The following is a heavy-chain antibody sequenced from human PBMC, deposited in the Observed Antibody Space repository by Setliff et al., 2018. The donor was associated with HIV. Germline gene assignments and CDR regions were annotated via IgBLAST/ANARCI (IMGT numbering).Heavy chain of an antibody. J-gene: IGHJ5*02. D-gene: IGHD1-26*01. CDR1: GYNFINYG. Sequence: ASVKVSCKASGYNFINYGISWVRQAPGQGLEWMGWISAYNGNTDYAPRLLGRVTMTTDTFTSTAYMELGSLSSDDTAVYYCARARLQGIVTAVGPRDNCLDPWGQGTRVTVSS. CDR3: ARARLQGIVTAVGPRDNCLDP. V-gene: IGHV1-18*01. CDR2: ISAYNGNT.